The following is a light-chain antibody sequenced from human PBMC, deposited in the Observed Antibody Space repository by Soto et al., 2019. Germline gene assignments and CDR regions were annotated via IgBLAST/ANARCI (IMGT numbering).Light chain of an antibody. Sequence: DIQMTQSPSSLSASVGDRVTITCRASQGIRNDLNWYQQKPGKAPKRLIYDASSLQSEVPSRFSGSGFETEFALTISDLQPQDYATENYHQHKNIHPATFGQGTKVEIK. CDR3: HQHKNIHPAT. V-gene: IGKV1-17*02. CDR2: DAS. J-gene: IGKJ1*01. CDR1: QGIRND.